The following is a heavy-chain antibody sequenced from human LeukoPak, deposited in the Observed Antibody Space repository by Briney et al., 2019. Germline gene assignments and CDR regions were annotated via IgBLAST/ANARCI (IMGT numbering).Heavy chain of an antibody. V-gene: IGHV1-18*04. D-gene: IGHD2-2*01. CDR2: ISAYNGNT. J-gene: IGHJ4*02. CDR1: GYTFTSYG. CDR3: ARDYMTFVVVPAAGGSDY. Sequence: ASVKVSCKASGYTFTSYGISWVRQAPGQGLAWMGWISAYNGNTNYAQKLQGRVTMTTDTSTSTAYMELRSLRSDDTAVYYCARDYMTFVVVPAAGGSDYWGQGTLVTVSS.